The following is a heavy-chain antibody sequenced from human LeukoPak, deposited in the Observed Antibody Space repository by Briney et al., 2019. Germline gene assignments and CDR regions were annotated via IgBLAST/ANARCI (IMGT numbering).Heavy chain of an antibody. V-gene: IGHV4-39*07. J-gene: IGHJ5*02. CDR3: ARSRGVPRWFGP. CDR2: IYTGGST. CDR1: GVSITSGNDY. Sequence: PSETLSLTRNVSGVSITSGNDYWGWIRQPRGKGLEWIANIYTGGSTYYNPALQNRAAISIDTSKDQFFLRLTSLTAADTAVYYCARSRGVPRWFGPWGQGILVTVSS. D-gene: IGHD3-10*01.